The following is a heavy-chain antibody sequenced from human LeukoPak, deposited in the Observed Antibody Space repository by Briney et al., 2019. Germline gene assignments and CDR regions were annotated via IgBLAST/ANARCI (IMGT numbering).Heavy chain of an antibody. CDR3: ARLNYDSSGYRDY. CDR2: IYYSGST. CDR1: GGSISSSSYY. V-gene: IGHV4-39*01. Sequence: SETLSLTCTVSGGSISSSSYYWGWIRQPPGKGLEWIGSIYYSGSTYYNPSLKSRVTISVDTSKNQFSLKLSSVTAADTAVYYCARLNYDSSGYRDYWGQGTLVTVSS. D-gene: IGHD3-22*01. J-gene: IGHJ4*02.